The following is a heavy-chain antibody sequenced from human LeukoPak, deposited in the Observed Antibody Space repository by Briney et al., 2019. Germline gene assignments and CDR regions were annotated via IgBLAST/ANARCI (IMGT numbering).Heavy chain of an antibody. CDR1: GGSISSYY. CDR2: IYYSGST. J-gene: IGHJ4*02. D-gene: IGHD2-15*01. CDR3: ARELGYCSGGSCLYYFDY. V-gene: IGHV4-59*01. Sequence: SETLSLTCTVSGGSISSYYWSWIRQPPGKGLEWIGYIYYSGSTNYIPSLKGRVTISVDTSKNQFFLKLSSVAAADTAVYYCARELGYCSGGSCLYYFDYWGQGTLVTVSS.